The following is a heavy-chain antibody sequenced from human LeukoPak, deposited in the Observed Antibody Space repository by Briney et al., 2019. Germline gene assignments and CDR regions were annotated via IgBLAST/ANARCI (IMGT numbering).Heavy chain of an antibody. Sequence: PGGSLRLSCGAPGFDYSNNGMHWVRQAPGKGLEWVAFIRYDAANQYYADSVKGRFTISRDNSKNTLYLQMDSLRSEDTAIYHCAKDIAVSDSYFDYWGQGTLVTVSS. J-gene: IGHJ4*02. V-gene: IGHV3-30*02. CDR2: IRYDAANQ. D-gene: IGHD6-19*01. CDR3: AKDIAVSDSYFDY. CDR1: GFDYSNNG.